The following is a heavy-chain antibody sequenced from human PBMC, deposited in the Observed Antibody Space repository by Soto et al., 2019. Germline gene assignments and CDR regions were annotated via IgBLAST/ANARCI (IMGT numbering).Heavy chain of an antibody. Sequence: GGSLRLSCAASGFTFSSYAMSWVRQAPGKGLEWVSAISGSGGSTYYADSVKGRFTISRDNSKNTLYLQMNSLRAEDTALYYCAKPSVRYFDRPYYFDYWGQGTLVTVSS. CDR3: AKPSVRYFDRPYYFDY. V-gene: IGHV3-23*01. J-gene: IGHJ4*02. CDR1: GFTFSSYA. D-gene: IGHD3-9*01. CDR2: ISGSGGST.